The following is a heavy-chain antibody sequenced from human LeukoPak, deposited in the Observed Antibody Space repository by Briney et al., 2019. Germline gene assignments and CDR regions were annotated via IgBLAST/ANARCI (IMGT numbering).Heavy chain of an antibody. CDR2: ISYDGSNK. J-gene: IGHJ4*02. V-gene: IGHV3-30*18. CDR1: GFTVSSNY. D-gene: IGHD6-19*01. Sequence: PGGSLRLSCAASGFTVSSNYMSWVRQAPGKGLEWVAVISYDGSNKYYADSVKGRFTISRDNSKNTLYLQMNSLRAEDTAVYYCAKETQAELDYWGQGTLVTVSS. CDR3: AKETQAELDY.